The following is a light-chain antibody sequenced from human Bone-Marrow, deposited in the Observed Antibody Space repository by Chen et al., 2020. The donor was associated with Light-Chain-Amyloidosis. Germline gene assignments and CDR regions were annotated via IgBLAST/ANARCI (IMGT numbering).Light chain of an antibody. CDR1: DLPTKY. CDR3: QSADSSGTYEVI. CDR2: RDT. J-gene: IGLJ2*01. Sequence: SYELTQPPSVSVSPGQTARITCSGDDLPTKYAYWYQQKPGQAPALVIHRDTERPSGISERFSGSISWTTATLTISGVQAEGEADYHCQSADSSGTYEVIFGGGTKLTVL. V-gene: IGLV3-25*03.